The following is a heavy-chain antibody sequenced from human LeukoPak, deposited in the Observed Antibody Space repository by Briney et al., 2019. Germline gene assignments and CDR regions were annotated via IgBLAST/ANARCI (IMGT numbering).Heavy chain of an antibody. Sequence: SETLSLTCTVSGGYIITSGHYWGWIRQPPGKGLEWIGSVYYTGVTSTNPFLRSRMSISVDTSKNQFSLNLTSVTAADAAVYYCAKERSSSGGHNWFDPWGQGTLVTVSS. V-gene: IGHV4-39*07. CDR3: AKERSSSGGHNWFDP. CDR1: GGYIITSGHY. CDR2: VYYTGVT. D-gene: IGHD4-23*01. J-gene: IGHJ5*02.